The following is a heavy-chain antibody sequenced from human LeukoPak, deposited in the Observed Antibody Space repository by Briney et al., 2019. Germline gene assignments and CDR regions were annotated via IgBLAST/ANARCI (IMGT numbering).Heavy chain of an antibody. Sequence: PSETLSLTCTVSGGSISSYYWSWIRQPPGKGLEWIGYIYYSGSTNYNPSLKSRVTISVDTSKNQFSLKLSSVTAADTAVYYCARDQAYYYDSSGYYTYFDYWGQGTLVTVSS. V-gene: IGHV4-59*01. D-gene: IGHD3-22*01. J-gene: IGHJ4*02. CDR2: IYYSGST. CDR1: GGSISSYY. CDR3: ARDQAYYYDSSGYYTYFDY.